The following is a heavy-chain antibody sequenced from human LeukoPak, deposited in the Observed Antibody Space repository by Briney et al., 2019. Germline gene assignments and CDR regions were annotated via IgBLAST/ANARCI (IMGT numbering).Heavy chain of an antibody. V-gene: IGHV4-59*01. CDR2: IYYSGST. J-gene: IGHJ4*02. CDR3: ARDRINFDY. Sequence: SETLSLTCTVSGGSISSYYWSWIRQPPGKGLEWIGYIYYSGSTNYNPSLKSRVTISVDTSKNQFSLKLSSVTAADTAVYYCARDRINFDYWGQGTLVTVSS. CDR1: GGSISSYY. D-gene: IGHD3-10*01.